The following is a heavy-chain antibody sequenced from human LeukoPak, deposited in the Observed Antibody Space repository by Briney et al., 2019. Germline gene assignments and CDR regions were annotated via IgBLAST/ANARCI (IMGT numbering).Heavy chain of an antibody. CDR1: GGSISSGDYY. Sequence: SQTLSLTCTVSGGSISSGDYYWSWIRQPPGKGLEWIGYIYHSGSTSYNPSLKSRLTISVDTSKNQFSLRLSSVTAADTAVYHCARAGSGSYSYYYGMDVWGQGTTVTVSS. CDR2: IYHSGST. CDR3: ARAGSGSYSYYYGMDV. D-gene: IGHD3-10*01. V-gene: IGHV4-30-4*01. J-gene: IGHJ6*02.